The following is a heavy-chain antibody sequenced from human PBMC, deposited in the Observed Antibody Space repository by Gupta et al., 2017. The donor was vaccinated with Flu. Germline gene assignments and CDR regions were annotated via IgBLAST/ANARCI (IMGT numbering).Heavy chain of an antibody. D-gene: IGHD1-14*01. CDR3: AKGIGDNTSKVY. CDR1: GFTFDAYS. J-gene: IGHJ4*02. CDR2: ISWGSSTK. Sequence: EVQLVESGGGWVQPGRCLRLSCVASGFTFDAYSMHWVRQVPGKGLEGFSGISWGSSTKDYADSVKGRFTVSRDNAKKSLYLQMNSLKPEDTALYYCAKGIGDNTSKVYWGQGTLVTVSS. V-gene: IGHV3-9*01.